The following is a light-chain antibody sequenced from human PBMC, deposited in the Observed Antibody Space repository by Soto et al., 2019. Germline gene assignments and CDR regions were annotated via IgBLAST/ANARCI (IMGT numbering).Light chain of an antibody. CDR1: QSVSSSY. CDR3: QQYGNSSLT. J-gene: IGKJ1*01. CDR2: GAS. V-gene: IGKV3-20*01. Sequence: EIVMTQSPGTLSLSPGERATLSCRASQSVSSSYLAWYQPNPGQAHRLLSYGASSRATGIPDMFSGSGSGTDFTLTISRLESEDFAVYYCQQYGNSSLTFGQGTKVEIK.